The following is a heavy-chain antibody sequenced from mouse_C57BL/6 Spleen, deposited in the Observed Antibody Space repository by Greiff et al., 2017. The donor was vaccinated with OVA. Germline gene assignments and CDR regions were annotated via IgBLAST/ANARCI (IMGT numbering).Heavy chain of an antibody. CDR3: ARGLLRRDWFAY. V-gene: IGHV1-42*01. Sequence: VHVKQSGPELVKPGASVKISCKASGYSFTGYYMNWVKQSPEKSLEWIGEINPSTGGTTYNQKFKAKATLTVDKSSSTAYMQLKSLTSEDSAVYYCARGLLRRDWFAYWGQGTLVTVSA. J-gene: IGHJ3*01. CDR2: INPSTGGT. CDR1: GYSFTGYY. D-gene: IGHD2-3*01.